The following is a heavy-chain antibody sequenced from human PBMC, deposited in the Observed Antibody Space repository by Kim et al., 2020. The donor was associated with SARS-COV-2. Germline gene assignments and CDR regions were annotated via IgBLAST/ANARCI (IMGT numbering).Heavy chain of an antibody. CDR2: T. J-gene: IGHJ4*02. D-gene: IGHD2-15*01. V-gene: IGHV4-39*01. CDR3: ARLPTGHIHRY. Sequence: TYYNPSLKSRVTMSVDTSKNQFSLKVSSVTAADTAVYYCARLPTGHIHRYWGQGILVTVSS.